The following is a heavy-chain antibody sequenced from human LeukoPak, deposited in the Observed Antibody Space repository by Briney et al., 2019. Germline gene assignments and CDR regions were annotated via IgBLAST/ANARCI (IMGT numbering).Heavy chain of an antibody. D-gene: IGHD2-2*01. J-gene: IGHJ4*02. CDR2: IYYSGST. CDR1: GGSISSSSYY. V-gene: IGHV4-39*01. Sequence: SETLSLTCTVSGGSISSSSYYWGWIRQPPRKGLEWIGSIYYSGSTYYNPSLKSRVTISVDTSKNQFSLKLSSVTAADTAVYYCARRSQYCSSTSCHRRGFDYWGQGTLVTVSS. CDR3: ARRSQYCSSTSCHRRGFDY.